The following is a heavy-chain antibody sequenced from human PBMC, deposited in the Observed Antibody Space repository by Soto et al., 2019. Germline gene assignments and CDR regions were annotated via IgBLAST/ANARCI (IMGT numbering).Heavy chain of an antibody. Sequence: SETLSLTCTVSGGSISSGGYYWSWIRQHPGKGLEWIGYIYYSGSTYYNPSLKSRVTISVDTSKNQFSLKLSSVTAADTAVYYCAREGDLRVIGGGGDAFDIWGQGTMVTVSS. CDR3: AREGDLRVIGGGGDAFDI. V-gene: IGHV4-31*03. J-gene: IGHJ3*02. CDR2: IYYSGST. CDR1: GGSISSGGYY. D-gene: IGHD3-16*01.